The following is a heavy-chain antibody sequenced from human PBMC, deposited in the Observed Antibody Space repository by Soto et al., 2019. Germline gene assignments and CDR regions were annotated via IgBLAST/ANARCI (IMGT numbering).Heavy chain of an antibody. Sequence: SETLSLTCTVSGGSIISYYWSWILQPPWKGLEWIGYIYYSGSTNYNPSLKSRVTISVDTSKNQFSLKLSSVTAADTAVYYCARHLRFGEEREYYFDYWGQGTLVTVSS. J-gene: IGHJ4*02. D-gene: IGHD3-10*01. V-gene: IGHV4-59*08. CDR1: GGSIISYY. CDR2: IYYSGST. CDR3: ARHLRFGEEREYYFDY.